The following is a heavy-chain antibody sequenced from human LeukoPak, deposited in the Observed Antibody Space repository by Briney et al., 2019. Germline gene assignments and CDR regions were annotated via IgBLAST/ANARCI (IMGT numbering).Heavy chain of an antibody. Sequence: SVKVSCKASGGTSSSYAISWVRQAPGQGLEWMGRIIPILGIANYAQKFQGRVTITADKSTSTAYMELSSLRSEDTAVYYCARHNDYYVVGGMDVWGQGTTVTVSS. V-gene: IGHV1-69*04. CDR1: GGTSSSYA. D-gene: IGHD3-10*02. CDR2: IIPILGIA. CDR3: ARHNDYYVVGGMDV. J-gene: IGHJ6*02.